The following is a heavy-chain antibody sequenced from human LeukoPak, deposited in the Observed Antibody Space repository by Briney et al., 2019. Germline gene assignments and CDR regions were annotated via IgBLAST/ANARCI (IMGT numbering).Heavy chain of an antibody. D-gene: IGHD6-19*01. Sequence: ASVKVPCKASGYTFTSYYMHWVRQAPGQGLEWMGIINPSGGSTSYAQKFQGRVTMTRDTSTSTVYMELSSLRSEDTAVYYCARLAEAYSSGWYYFDYWGQGTLVTVSS. V-gene: IGHV1-46*01. CDR2: INPSGGST. CDR3: ARLAEAYSSGWYYFDY. J-gene: IGHJ4*02. CDR1: GYTFTSYY.